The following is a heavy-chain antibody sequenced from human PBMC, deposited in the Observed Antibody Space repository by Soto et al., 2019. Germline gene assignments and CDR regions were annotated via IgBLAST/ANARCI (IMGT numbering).Heavy chain of an antibody. CDR2: INAAKGYT. Sequence: QVQLVQSGAEVKKPGASVKVSCKASGYSFTSFPIHWVRQAPGQGLECMGWINAAKGYTRYSQKFQGRVTITRDTSATTAYMDLSSLTSEDTAVYYCARGGGLDDWGQGTLITVSS. CDR3: ARGGGLDD. J-gene: IGHJ4*02. V-gene: IGHV1-3*01. D-gene: IGHD3-10*01. CDR1: GYSFTSFP.